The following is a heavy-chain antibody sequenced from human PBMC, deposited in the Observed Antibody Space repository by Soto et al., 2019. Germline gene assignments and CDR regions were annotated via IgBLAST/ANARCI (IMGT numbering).Heavy chain of an antibody. Sequence: GGSLRLSCAASGFTFSSYAMSSGRQAPGKGLEWVSAISGSGGSTYYADSVRGRFTISRDNSKNTLYLQMNSLRAEDTAVYYCAKDSDDSSGYYYRLYYYGMDVWGQGTTVTVSS. CDR3: AKDSDDSSGYYYRLYYYGMDV. CDR2: ISGSGGST. J-gene: IGHJ6*02. V-gene: IGHV3-23*01. CDR1: GFTFSSYA. D-gene: IGHD3-22*01.